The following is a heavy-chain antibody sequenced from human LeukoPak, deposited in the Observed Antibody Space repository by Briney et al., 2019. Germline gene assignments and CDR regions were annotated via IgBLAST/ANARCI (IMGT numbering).Heavy chain of an antibody. Sequence: GGSLRLSCAASGFTFSSYWMSWVRQAPGKGLEWVAIIKQDGSEKYYVDSVKGRFTISRDNAKNSLYLQINSLRAEDTAVYYCHREMATNFAFEIWGQGTMVTVSS. V-gene: IGHV3-7*03. D-gene: IGHD5-24*01. CDR3: HREMATNFAFEI. CDR2: IKQDGSEK. J-gene: IGHJ3*02. CDR1: GFTFSSYW.